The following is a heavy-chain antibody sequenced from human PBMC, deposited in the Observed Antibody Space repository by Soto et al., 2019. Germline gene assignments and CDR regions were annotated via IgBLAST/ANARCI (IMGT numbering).Heavy chain of an antibody. Sequence: SETLSLTCTVSGGSISSYCWSWIRQPPGKGLEWIGYIYYSGSTNYNPSLKSRVTISVDTSKNQFSLKLSSVTAADTAVYFCASGGYYDILTGYYRGTYFDYWGQGTLVTVSS. V-gene: IGHV4-59*01. CDR3: ASGGYYDILTGYYRGTYFDY. CDR1: GGSISSYC. D-gene: IGHD3-9*01. CDR2: IYYSGST. J-gene: IGHJ4*02.